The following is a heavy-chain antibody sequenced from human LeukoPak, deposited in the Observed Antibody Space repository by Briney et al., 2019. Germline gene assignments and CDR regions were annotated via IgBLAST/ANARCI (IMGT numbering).Heavy chain of an antibody. CDR3: ARLRTGDYGDYGGDY. V-gene: IGHV4-39*01. CDR1: GGSISSSDYY. J-gene: IGHJ4*02. CDR2: IYYTGNT. Sequence: SETLSHTCTVSGGSISSSDYYWGWIRQPPGKGLEWIGTIYYTGNTYYHPSLKSRVTISVDTSKNQFSLKLSSVTAADTAVYYCARLRTGDYGDYGGDYWGQGTLVTVSS. D-gene: IGHD4-17*01.